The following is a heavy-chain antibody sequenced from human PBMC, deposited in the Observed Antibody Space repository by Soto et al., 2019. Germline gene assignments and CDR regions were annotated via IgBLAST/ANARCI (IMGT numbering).Heavy chain of an antibody. D-gene: IGHD3-10*01. CDR3: ARDPRSRSWFDP. J-gene: IGHJ5*02. CDR1: GYTFTSYG. Sequence: ASVKVSCKASGYTFTSYGISWVRQAPGQGLEWMGWISAYNGNTNYAQKLQGRVTMTTDTSTSTAYMELWSLRSDDTAVYYCARDPRSRSWFDPWGQGTLVTVSS. V-gene: IGHV1-18*01. CDR2: ISAYNGNT.